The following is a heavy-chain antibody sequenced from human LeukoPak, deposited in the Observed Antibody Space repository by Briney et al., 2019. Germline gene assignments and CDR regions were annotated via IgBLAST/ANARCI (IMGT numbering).Heavy chain of an antibody. CDR2: ISAYNGIT. CDR3: ARDRSSSSH. CDR1: GYTFTNYG. V-gene: IGHV1-18*01. J-gene: IGHJ4*02. D-gene: IGHD6-6*01. Sequence: ASVKVSCKASGYTFTNYGISWVRQAPGQGLEWMGWISAYNGITNYAQKFQGRVTMTTDTSTSTAYMELRSMTSDDSAVYYCARDRSSSSHWGQGTLVTVSS.